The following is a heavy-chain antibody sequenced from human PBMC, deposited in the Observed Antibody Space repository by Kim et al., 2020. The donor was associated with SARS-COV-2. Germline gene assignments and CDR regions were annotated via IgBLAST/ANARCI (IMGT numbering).Heavy chain of an antibody. CDR2: IDPSDSYT. V-gene: IGHV5-10-1*01. CDR1: GYSFTSYW. CDR3: ARHTVIAVAGEPGDWFDP. J-gene: IGHJ5*02. D-gene: IGHD6-19*01. Sequence: GESLKISCKGSGYSFTSYWISWVRQMPGKGLEWMGRIDPSDSYTNYSPSFQGHVTISADKSISTAYLQWSSLKASDTAMYYCARHTVIAVAGEPGDWFDPWGQGTLVTVSS.